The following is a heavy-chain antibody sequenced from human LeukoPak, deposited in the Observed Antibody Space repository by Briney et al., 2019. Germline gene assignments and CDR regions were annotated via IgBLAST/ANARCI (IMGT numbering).Heavy chain of an antibody. CDR2: IIPIFGTA. Sequence: SVKVSCKASGGTFISYAISWVRQAPGQGLGWMGGIIPIFGTANYAQKFQGRVTITADESTSTAYMELSSLRSEDTAVYYCARDASSGSYYRYWGQGTLVTVSS. CDR1: GGTFISYA. CDR3: ARDASSGSYYRY. V-gene: IGHV1-69*13. J-gene: IGHJ4*02. D-gene: IGHD1-26*01.